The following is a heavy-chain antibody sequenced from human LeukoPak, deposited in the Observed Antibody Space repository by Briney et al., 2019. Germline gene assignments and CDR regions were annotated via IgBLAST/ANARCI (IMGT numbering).Heavy chain of an antibody. J-gene: IGHJ3*02. Sequence: ASVKVSCKASGYTFTSYYMHWVRQAPGQGLEWMGIINPSGGSTSYAQKFQGRVTMTRDTSTGTVYMELSSLRSEDTAVYYCAMARLGRDAFDIWGRGTMVTVSS. V-gene: IGHV1-46*01. CDR2: INPSGGST. CDR1: GYTFTSYY. D-gene: IGHD3-10*01. CDR3: AMARLGRDAFDI.